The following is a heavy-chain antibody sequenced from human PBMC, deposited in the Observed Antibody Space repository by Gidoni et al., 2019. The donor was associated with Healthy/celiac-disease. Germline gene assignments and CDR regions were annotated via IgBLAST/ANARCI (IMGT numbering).Heavy chain of an antibody. V-gene: IGHV4-59*01. CDR1: GGSISSYY. D-gene: IGHD3-10*01. Sequence: QVQLQESGPGLVKPSETLSLTCTVSGGSISSYYWSWIRQPPGTGLEWIGYIYYSGSTNYNPSLKSRVTISVDTSKNQFSLKLSSVTAADTAVYYCARGSGRATPMGAWGQGTLVTVSS. J-gene: IGHJ5*02. CDR2: IYYSGST. CDR3: ARGSGRATPMGA.